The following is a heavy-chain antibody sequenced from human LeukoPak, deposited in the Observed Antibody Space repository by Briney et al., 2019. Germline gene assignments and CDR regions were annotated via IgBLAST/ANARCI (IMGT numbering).Heavy chain of an antibody. J-gene: IGHJ3*02. CDR1: GFSFSTYN. CDR3: ASTSMARGGYAFHI. D-gene: IGHD3-16*01. V-gene: IGHV3-21*01. CDR2: IVNSSRYI. Sequence: PGGSLRLSCAASGFSFSTYNMSWLRQTPGKGLEWVSSIVNSSRYIYCTDSVKGRFTISRDNPRNSLYLQMNSLRAEDTAVYYCASTSMARGGYAFHIWGQGTMVAVSS.